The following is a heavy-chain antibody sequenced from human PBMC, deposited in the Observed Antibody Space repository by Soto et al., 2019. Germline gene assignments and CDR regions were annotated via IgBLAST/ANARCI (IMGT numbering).Heavy chain of an antibody. CDR1: GGSFSGYY. CDR3: ARSLDYGDYVRGMTFDY. V-gene: IGHV4-34*01. J-gene: IGHJ4*02. D-gene: IGHD4-17*01. CDR2: INHSGST. Sequence: QVQLQQWGAGLLKPSETLSLTCAVYGGSFSGYYWSWIRQPPGKGLEWIGEINHSGSTNYNPSLKSRVTISVDTSKNQFSLKLSSVTAADTAVYYCARSLDYGDYVRGMTFDYWGQGTLVTVSS.